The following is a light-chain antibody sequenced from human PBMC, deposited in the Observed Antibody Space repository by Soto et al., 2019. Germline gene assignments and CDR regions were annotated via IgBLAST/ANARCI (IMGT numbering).Light chain of an antibody. CDR1: QSISSY. Sequence: DIQMTQSPSSLSASVGDRVTITCRASQSISSYLNWYQQKPGKAPKVLISGASSLQSGVPLRFSGSGSGTDVTLTISSLQSEDFASYYCQQSHSTPVTFGGGTKVEIK. V-gene: IGKV1-39*01. J-gene: IGKJ4*01. CDR2: GAS. CDR3: QQSHSTPVT.